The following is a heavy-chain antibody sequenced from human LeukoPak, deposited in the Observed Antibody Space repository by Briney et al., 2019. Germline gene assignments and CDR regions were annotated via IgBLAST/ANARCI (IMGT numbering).Heavy chain of an antibody. CDR1: GYTFTSYY. CDR2: IXPSGGST. D-gene: IGHD2-2*01. CDR3: ARVLGYCSSTSCYGGVYYGMDV. V-gene: IGHV1-46*01. Sequence: ASVKVSCKASGYTFTSYYMHWVRQAPGQGLEWMGIIXPSGGSTSYAQKFQGRVTMTRDTSTSTVYMELSSLRSEDTAVYYCARVLGYCSSTSCYGGVYYGMDVWGKGTTVTVSS. J-gene: IGHJ6*04.